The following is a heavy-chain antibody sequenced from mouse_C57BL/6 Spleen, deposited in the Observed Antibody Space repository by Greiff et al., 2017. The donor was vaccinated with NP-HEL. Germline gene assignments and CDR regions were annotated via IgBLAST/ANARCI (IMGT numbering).Heavy chain of an antibody. Sequence: QVQLQQPGAELVKPGASVKLSCKASGYTFTSYWMHWVKQRPGPGLEWIGMIHPNSGSTNYNEKFKSKATLTVDKSSSTAYMQLSSLTSEDSAVYYWARRGDYGSRGAWLAYWGQGTLVTVSA. CDR3: ARRGDYGSRGAWLAY. CDR2: IHPNSGST. J-gene: IGHJ3*01. V-gene: IGHV1-64*01. D-gene: IGHD1-1*01. CDR1: GYTFTSYW.